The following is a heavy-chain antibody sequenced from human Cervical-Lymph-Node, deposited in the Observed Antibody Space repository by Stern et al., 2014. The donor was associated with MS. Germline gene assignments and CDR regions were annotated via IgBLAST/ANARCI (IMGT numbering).Heavy chain of an antibody. CDR3: ALSSETSDRWYSLGYDL. CDR1: GGTFSKFP. Sequence: QMQLVQYGAEVTKPGSSVKVSCKASGGTFSKFPSSWVRQAPGQGLEWMGGIFPVFGTPTYAQKFRGRVTITADVSTSTVYMELSSLRSDDTAVYYCALSSETSDRWYSLGYDLWGQGTLVTVSS. D-gene: IGHD6-13*01. CDR2: IFPVFGTP. V-gene: IGHV1-69*01. J-gene: IGHJ5*02.